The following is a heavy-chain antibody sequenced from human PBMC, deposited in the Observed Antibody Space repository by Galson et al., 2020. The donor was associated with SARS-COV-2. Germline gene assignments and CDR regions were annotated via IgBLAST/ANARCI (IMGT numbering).Heavy chain of an antibody. CDR3: AKNAVAGQPYYQH. V-gene: IGHV3-23*01. J-gene: IGHJ1*01. D-gene: IGHD6-19*01. Sequence: GGSLRLSCAASGFTFSSYAMSWVRQAPGKGLEWVSGISGSGDSTYYADSVKGRFTTSRDNSRNTVYLQMNSLRPEDTAVYYCAKNAVAGQPYYQHWGQGTLVTISS. CDR2: ISGSGDST. CDR1: GFTFSSYA.